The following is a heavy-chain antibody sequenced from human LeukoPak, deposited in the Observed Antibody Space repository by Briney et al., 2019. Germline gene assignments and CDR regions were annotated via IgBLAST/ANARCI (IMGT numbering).Heavy chain of an antibody. CDR1: GYTFTSYY. V-gene: IGHV1-46*01. J-gene: IGHJ6*03. Sequence: ASVKVSCKASGYTFTSYYMHWVRQAPGQGLEWMGIINPSGGSTSYAQKFQGRVTMTRDTSTSTVYMELSSLRSEDTDVYYCLSTSPYYYYMDVWGKGTTVTVSS. CDR3: LSTSPYYYYMDV. D-gene: IGHD2-2*01. CDR2: INPSGGST.